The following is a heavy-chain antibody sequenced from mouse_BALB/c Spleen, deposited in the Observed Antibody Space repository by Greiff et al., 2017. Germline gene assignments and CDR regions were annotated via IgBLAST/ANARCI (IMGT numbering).Heavy chain of an antibody. D-gene: IGHD1-1*01. CDR2: ISYDGSN. J-gene: IGHJ3*01. V-gene: IGHV3-6*02. CDR1: GYSITSGYY. CDR3: ARAYYYGSKAWFAY. Sequence: ESGPGLVKPSQSLSLTCSVTGYSITSGYYWNWIRQFPGNKLEWMGYISYDGSNNYNPSLKNRISITRDTSKNQFFLKLNSVTTEDTATYYCARAYYYGSKAWFAYWGQGTLVTVSA.